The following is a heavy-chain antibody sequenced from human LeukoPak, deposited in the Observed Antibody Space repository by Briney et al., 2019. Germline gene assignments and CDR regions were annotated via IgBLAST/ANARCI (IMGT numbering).Heavy chain of an antibody. CDR1: GYSFTSYW. D-gene: IGHD5-24*01. V-gene: IGHV5-51*01. CDR2: IYPGDSDT. J-gene: IGHJ4*02. CDR3: ARLRGRWLQLLDY. Sequence: GESLKISCKGSGYSFTSYWIGWVRQMPGKGLEWMGIIYPGDSDTRYSPSFQGQVTISADKSISTAYLQRSSLKASDTAMYYCARLRGRWLQLLDYWGQGTLVTVSS.